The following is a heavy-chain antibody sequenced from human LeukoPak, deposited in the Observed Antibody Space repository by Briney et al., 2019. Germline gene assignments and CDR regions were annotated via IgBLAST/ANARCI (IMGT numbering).Heavy chain of an antibody. D-gene: IGHD3-10*01. Sequence: SSGTLSLTCAVYGGSFSGYYWSWIRQPPGKGLEWIGEINHSGSTNYNPSLKSRVTISVDTSKNQFSLKLSSVTAADTAVYYCARGRGDYYGSGSYWKNYYYYYMDVWGKGTTVTVSS. V-gene: IGHV4-34*01. CDR1: GGSFSGYY. CDR3: ARGRGDYYGSGSYWKNYYYYYMDV. CDR2: INHSGST. J-gene: IGHJ6*03.